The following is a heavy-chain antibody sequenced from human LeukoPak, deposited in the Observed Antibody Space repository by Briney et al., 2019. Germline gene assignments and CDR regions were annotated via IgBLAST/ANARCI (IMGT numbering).Heavy chain of an antibody. V-gene: IGHV4-59*01. CDR3: ASLEGWVYHMDV. CDR1: GGSISSYY. J-gene: IGHJ6*03. D-gene: IGHD5-24*01. Sequence: WETLSLTCTVSGGSISSYYWSWIRQPPGKGLEWIGYIYYSGSSNYNPSLESRVTISVDTYKNQFSLQLGSVTAADTAVYYWASLEGWVYHMDVWGKGTTVTVSS. CDR2: IYYSGSS.